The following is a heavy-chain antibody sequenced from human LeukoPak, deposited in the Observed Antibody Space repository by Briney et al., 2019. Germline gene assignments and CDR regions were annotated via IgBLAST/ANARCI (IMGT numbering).Heavy chain of an antibody. CDR1: GGTFSSYA. CDR3: ARAEIQRRNAFDI. J-gene: IGHJ3*02. D-gene: IGHD5-18*01. Sequence: ASVKVSCKASGGTFSSYAISWVRQAPGQGLEWMGGIIPIFGTANYAQKFQGRVTITVDKSTSTAYMELSSLRSEDTAVYYCARAEIQRRNAFDIWGQGTMVTVSS. V-gene: IGHV1-69*06. CDR2: IIPIFGTA.